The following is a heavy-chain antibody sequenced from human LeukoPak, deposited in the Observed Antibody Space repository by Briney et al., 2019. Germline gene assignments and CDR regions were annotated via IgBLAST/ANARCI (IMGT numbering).Heavy chain of an antibody. V-gene: IGHV3-15*01. CDR2: IKSKTDGGTT. D-gene: IGHD3-10*01. Sequence: GGSLRLSCAASGFTFSNAWMSWVRQAPGKGLEWVGRIKSKTDGGTTDYAAPMKGRFTISRDDSKNTLYLQMNSLKTEDTAVYYCTTSPLWFGEPRARNDYWGQGTLVTVSS. CDR3: TTSPLWFGEPRARNDY. CDR1: GFTFSNAW. J-gene: IGHJ4*02.